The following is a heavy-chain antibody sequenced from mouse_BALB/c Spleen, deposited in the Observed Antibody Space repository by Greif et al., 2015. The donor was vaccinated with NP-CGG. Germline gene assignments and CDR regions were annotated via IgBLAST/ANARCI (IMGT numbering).Heavy chain of an antibody. CDR3: ARVGNYYFDY. CDR1: GYAFSSYW. V-gene: IGHV1-80*01. CDR2: IYPGDGDT. J-gene: IGHJ2*01. D-gene: IGHD2-1*01. Sequence: QVQLKESGAELVRPGSSVKISCKASGYAFSSYWMNWVKQRPGQGLEWIGQIYPGDGDTNYNGKFKGKATLTADKSSSTAYMQLSSLTSEDSAVYFCARVGNYYFDYWGQGTTLTVSS.